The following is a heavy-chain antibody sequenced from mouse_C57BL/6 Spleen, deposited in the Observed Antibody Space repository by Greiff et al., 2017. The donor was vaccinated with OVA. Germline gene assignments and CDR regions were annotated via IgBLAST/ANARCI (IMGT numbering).Heavy chain of an antibody. D-gene: IGHD2-10*02. CDR3: AREGYGNYEFAY. J-gene: IGHJ3*01. Sequence: QVQLKQSGPELVKPGASVKISCKASGYAFSSSWMNWVKQRPGKGLEWIGRIYPGDGDTNYNGKFKGKATLTADKSSSTAYMQLSSLTSEDSAVYFCAREGYGNYEFAYWGQGTLVTVSA. CDR1: GYAFSSSW. V-gene: IGHV1-82*01. CDR2: IYPGDGDT.